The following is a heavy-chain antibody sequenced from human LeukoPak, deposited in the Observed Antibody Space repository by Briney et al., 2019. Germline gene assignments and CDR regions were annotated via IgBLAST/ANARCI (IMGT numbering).Heavy chain of an antibody. D-gene: IGHD3-22*01. V-gene: IGHV1-2*02. J-gene: IGHJ3*02. CDR1: GYTFTGYY. CDR3: ARVSYYDTTIHDAFDI. CDR2: INPNSGGT. Sequence: ASVKVSCKASGYTFTGYYMHWVRQAPGQGLEWMGWINPNSGGTNYAQKFQGRVTMTRDTSISTAYMELSRLRSDDTAVYYCARVSYYDTTIHDAFDIWGQGTMVTVSS.